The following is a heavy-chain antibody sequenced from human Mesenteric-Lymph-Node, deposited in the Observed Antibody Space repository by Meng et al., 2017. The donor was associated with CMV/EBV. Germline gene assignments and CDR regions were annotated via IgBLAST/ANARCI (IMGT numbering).Heavy chain of an antibody. V-gene: IGHV4-34*01. CDR1: GGSFSGYY. D-gene: IGHD2-21*02. CDR2: INPSGRT. J-gene: IGHJ2*01. Sequence: YGGSFSGYYWSWIRQPPGKGLEWIGDINPSGRTNYNPSLKSRVTISVDTSKNQFSLKLSSVTAADTAVYYCARSVVVTAIIWYFDLWGRGTLVTVSS. CDR3: ARSVVVTAIIWYFDL.